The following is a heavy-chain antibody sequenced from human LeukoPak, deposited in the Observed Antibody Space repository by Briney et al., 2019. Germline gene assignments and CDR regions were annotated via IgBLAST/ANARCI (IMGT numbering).Heavy chain of an antibody. V-gene: IGHV3-73*01. Sequence: GGSLRLSCAASGFIFSGSAMHWVRQASGKGLEWVGRIRSKANNYATAYAASVKGRFTISRDDSKNTAYLQMSSLKTEDTAVYYCIRLRDSSGWYAGFDPWGQGTLVSVSS. J-gene: IGHJ5*02. D-gene: IGHD6-19*01. CDR2: IRSKANNYAT. CDR1: GFIFSGSA. CDR3: IRLRDSSGWYAGFDP.